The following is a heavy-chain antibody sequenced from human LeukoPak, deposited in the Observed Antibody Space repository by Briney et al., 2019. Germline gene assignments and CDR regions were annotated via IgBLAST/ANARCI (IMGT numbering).Heavy chain of an antibody. CDR3: AREFLAAAGQFDP. CDR1: GFTFNSYA. D-gene: IGHD6-13*01. J-gene: IGHJ5*02. Sequence: GRSLRLSCAASGFTFNSYAMRWVRQAPGKGLEWVAVISYDGSNKYYADSVKGRFTISRDNSKNTLYLQMNSLRAEDTAVYYCAREFLAAAGQFDPWGQGTLVTVSS. V-gene: IGHV3-30*04. CDR2: ISYDGSNK.